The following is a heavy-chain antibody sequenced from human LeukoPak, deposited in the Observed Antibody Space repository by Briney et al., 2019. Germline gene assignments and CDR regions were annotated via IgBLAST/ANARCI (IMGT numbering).Heavy chain of an antibody. J-gene: IGHJ4*02. CDR1: GGSFSGYY. D-gene: IGHD3-10*01. CDR3: ARGGFGESLESY. Sequence: PSETLSLTCAVYGGSFSGYYWSWIRQPPGKGLEWIGSIYYSGNTYYNASLKSRVTISVDTSKNQFSLKLSSVTAADTAVYYCARGGFGESLESYWGQGTLVTVSS. V-gene: IGHV4-34*01. CDR2: IYYSGNT.